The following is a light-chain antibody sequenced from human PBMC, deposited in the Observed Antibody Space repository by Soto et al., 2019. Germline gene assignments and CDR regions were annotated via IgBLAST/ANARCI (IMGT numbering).Light chain of an antibody. J-gene: IGKJ5*01. CDR3: QQLNSYPQT. Sequence: DIQMTQSPSSLSASVGDGVTITCRASQSIGISLNWYQQRPGKAPKLLVFAASSLQSGVPSRFSGSGSGTDFTLTISSLHPEDSATYFCQQLNSYPQTFGQGTRLEIK. CDR2: AAS. V-gene: IGKV1-39*01. CDR1: QSIGIS.